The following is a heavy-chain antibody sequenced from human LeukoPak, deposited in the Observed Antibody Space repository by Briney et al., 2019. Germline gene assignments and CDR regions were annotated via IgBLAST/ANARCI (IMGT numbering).Heavy chain of an antibody. CDR2: IRNDESDR. D-gene: IGHD3-22*01. J-gene: IGHJ4*02. Sequence: SGGSLRLSCAASGFIFRDYGMHWVRQAPGKGLEWVAFIRNDESDRDHADSVKGRFTISRDNSKNTLYPQMNSLRPEDTGVYYCAIYDSRGDFDYWGQGTQVTVSA. CDR1: GFIFRDYG. CDR3: AIYDSRGDFDY. V-gene: IGHV3-30*02.